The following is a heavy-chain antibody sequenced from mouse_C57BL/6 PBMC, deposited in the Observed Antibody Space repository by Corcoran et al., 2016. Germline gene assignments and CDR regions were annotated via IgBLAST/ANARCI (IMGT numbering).Heavy chain of an antibody. Sequence: QVQLQQSGAELARPGASVKLSCKASGYTFTSYGISWVKQRTGQGLEWIGEIYPRSGNTYYNEKFKGKATLTADKSSSTAYMELRSMTSEDSAVYFCARSGRDAFDYWCQGTLVTVSA. CDR1: GYTFTSYG. CDR2: IYPRSGNT. J-gene: IGHJ3*01. V-gene: IGHV1-81*01. CDR3: ARSGRDAFDY. D-gene: IGHD4-1*01.